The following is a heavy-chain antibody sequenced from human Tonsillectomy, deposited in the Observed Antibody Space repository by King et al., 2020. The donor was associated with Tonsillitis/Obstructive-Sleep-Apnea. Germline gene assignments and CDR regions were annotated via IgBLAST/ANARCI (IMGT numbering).Heavy chain of an antibody. Sequence: VQLVESGAEVKKPGESLRISCKGSGYSFTSYWINWVRQMPGKGLEWMGRIDPSDSYTDYSPSFQGHVTISADKSISTAYLQLSSLKASDTAMYYCASAGGYYSGMDVWGHGTTVTVSS. D-gene: IGHD3-10*01. V-gene: IGHV5-10-1*03. J-gene: IGHJ6*02. CDR1: GYSFTSYW. CDR3: ASAGGYYSGMDV. CDR2: IDPSDSYT.